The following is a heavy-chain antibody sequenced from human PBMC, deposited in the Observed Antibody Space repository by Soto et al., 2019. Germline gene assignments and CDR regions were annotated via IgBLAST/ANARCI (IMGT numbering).Heavy chain of an antibody. Sequence: ASVKVSCKASGYTFTSYGISWVRQAPGQGLEWMGWISAYNGNTNYAQKLQGRVTMTTDTSTSTAYMELRSLRSDDTAVYYCARVRVGYYDSGNWFDPWGQGTLVTVSS. CDR1: GYTFTSYG. J-gene: IGHJ5*02. CDR2: ISAYNGNT. CDR3: ARVRVGYYDSGNWFDP. D-gene: IGHD3-10*01. V-gene: IGHV1-18*01.